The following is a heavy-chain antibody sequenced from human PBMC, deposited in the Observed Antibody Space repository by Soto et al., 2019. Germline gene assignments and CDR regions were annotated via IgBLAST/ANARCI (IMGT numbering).Heavy chain of an antibody. Sequence: QVQLVQSGAEVKKPGSSVKVSCKASGGTFSSYTISWVRQAPGQGLEWMGRIIPILGIANYAQKFQGRVTITADKSTSTAYMELSSLRSEDTAVYYGARGYGDYVGRWFDPWGQGTLVTVSS. CDR2: IIPILGIA. CDR3: ARGYGDYVGRWFDP. CDR1: GGTFSSYT. J-gene: IGHJ5*02. D-gene: IGHD4-17*01. V-gene: IGHV1-69*02.